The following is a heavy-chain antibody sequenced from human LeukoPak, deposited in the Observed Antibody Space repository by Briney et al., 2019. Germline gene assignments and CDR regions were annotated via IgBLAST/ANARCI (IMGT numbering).Heavy chain of an antibody. Sequence: GGSLRLSCAASGFTFSSYSMNWVRQAPGKGLEWVAVISYDGSNKYYADSVKGRFTISRDNSKNTLYLQMNSLRAEDTAVYYCAKEGDYYDSSGYQYYFDYWGQGTLVTVSS. CDR3: AKEGDYYDSSGYQYYFDY. CDR1: GFTFSSYS. J-gene: IGHJ4*02. D-gene: IGHD3-22*01. V-gene: IGHV3-30*18. CDR2: ISYDGSNK.